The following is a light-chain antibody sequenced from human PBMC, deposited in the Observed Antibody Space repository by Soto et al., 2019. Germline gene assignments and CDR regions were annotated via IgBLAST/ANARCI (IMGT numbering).Light chain of an antibody. CDR1: QSVSSY. V-gene: IGKV3-11*01. CDR2: DAS. CDR3: QQRSNWPPIT. Sequence: EIVLTQSPATLSLSPGERATLSCRASQSVSSYLAWYQQKPGQAPRLLIYDASNRATGIPARFSGSGSGTVFTLTISSLEPEDFAVYYCQQRSNWPPITCGQGTRLEIK. J-gene: IGKJ5*01.